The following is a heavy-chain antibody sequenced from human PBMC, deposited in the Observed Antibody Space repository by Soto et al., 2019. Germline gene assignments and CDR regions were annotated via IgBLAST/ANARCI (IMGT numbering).Heavy chain of an antibody. J-gene: IGHJ4*02. V-gene: IGHV4-34*01. CDR1: GGSFSGYY. CDR3: ASLKTYYYDSSGPRDDY. Sequence: LSLTCAVYGGSFSGYYWSWIRQPPGKGLEWIGEINHSGSTNYNPSLKSRVTISVDTSKNQFSLKLSSVTAADTAVYYCASLKTYYYDSSGPRDDYWGQGTLVTVSS. D-gene: IGHD3-22*01. CDR2: INHSGST.